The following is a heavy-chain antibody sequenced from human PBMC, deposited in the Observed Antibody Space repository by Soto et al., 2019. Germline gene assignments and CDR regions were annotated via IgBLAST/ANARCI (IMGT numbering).Heavy chain of an antibody. J-gene: IGHJ2*01. CDR3: ARDSGDAWYFDL. Sequence: QVQLVESGGGVVQPGRSLRLSCAASGFTFSSYAMHWVRQAPGKGLEWVAVISYDGSNKYYADSVKGRFTISRDNSKNTLYLQMNSLRAEDTAVYYCARDSGDAWYFDLWGRGTLVTVSS. V-gene: IGHV3-30-3*01. CDR2: ISYDGSNK. CDR1: GFTFSSYA. D-gene: IGHD7-27*01.